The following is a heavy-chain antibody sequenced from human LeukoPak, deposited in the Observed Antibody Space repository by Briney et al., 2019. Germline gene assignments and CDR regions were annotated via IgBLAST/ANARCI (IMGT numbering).Heavy chain of an antibody. J-gene: IGHJ4*02. D-gene: IGHD2-2*02. CDR3: ARDSYCSSTSCYTGY. V-gene: IGHV1-2*02. CDR1: GYTFTGYY. CDR2: INPNSGGT. Sequence: AASVKVYCKASGYTFTGYYMHWVRQAPGQGLEWMGWINPNSGGTNYAQKFQGRVTMTRDTSISTAYMELSRLRSDDTAVYYCARDSYCSSTSCYTGYWGQGTLVTVSS.